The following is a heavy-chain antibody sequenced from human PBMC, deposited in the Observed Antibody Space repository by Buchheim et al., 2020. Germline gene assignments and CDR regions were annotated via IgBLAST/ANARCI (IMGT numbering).Heavy chain of an antibody. CDR3: ARDYSSSPYYFDY. CDR2: IWYDGSNK. Sequence: QVQLVESGGGVVQPGRSLRLSCAASGFTFSSYGMHWVRQAPGKGLEWVAVIWYDGSNKYYADSVKGRFTISRDNSKNPLYLQMNSLRAEETAVYYCARDYSSSPYYFDYWGQGTL. V-gene: IGHV3-33*01. CDR1: GFTFSSYG. J-gene: IGHJ4*02. D-gene: IGHD6-6*01.